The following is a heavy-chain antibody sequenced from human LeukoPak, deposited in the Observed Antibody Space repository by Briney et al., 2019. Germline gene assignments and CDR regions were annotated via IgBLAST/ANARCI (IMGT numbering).Heavy chain of an antibody. CDR1: GGSISSYY. CDR2: IYYSGST. V-gene: IGHV4-59*12. D-gene: IGHD5-12*01. CDR3: ARDRNSGYEFDY. Sequence: SETLSLTCTVSGGSISSYYWSWIRQPPGKGLEWIGYIYYSGSTNYNPSLKSRVTISVDTSKNQFSLKLSSVTAADTAVYYCARDRNSGYEFDYWGLGTLVTVSS. J-gene: IGHJ4*02.